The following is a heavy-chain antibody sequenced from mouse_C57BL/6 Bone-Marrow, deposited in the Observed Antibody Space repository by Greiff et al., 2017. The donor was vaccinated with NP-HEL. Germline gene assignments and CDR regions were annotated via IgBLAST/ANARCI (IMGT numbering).Heavy chain of an antibody. J-gene: IGHJ2*01. CDR1: GYTFTSYW. D-gene: IGHD3-2*02. CDR2: IDPSDSYT. V-gene: IGHV1-59*01. CDR3: AREELRLQGFDY. Sequence: VQLQQPGAELVRPGTSVKLSCKASGYTFTSYWMHWVKQRPGQGLEWIGVIDPSDSYTNYNQKFKGKATLTVDTSSSTAYMQLSSLTSEDSAVYYCAREELRLQGFDYWGQGTTLTVSS.